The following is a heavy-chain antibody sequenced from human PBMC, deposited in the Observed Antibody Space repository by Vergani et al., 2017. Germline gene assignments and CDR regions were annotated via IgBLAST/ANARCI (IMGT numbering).Heavy chain of an antibody. CDR3: ARDKGVGAIYAGDY. D-gene: IGHD1-26*01. J-gene: IGHJ4*02. CDR1: GFTFSSYS. Sequence: EVQLVESGGGLVKPGGSLRLSCAASGFTFSSYSMNWVRQAPGKGLEWVSSISSSSSYIYYADSVKGRFTISRDNAKSSLYLQMNSLRAEDTAVYYCARDKGVGAIYAGDYWGQGTLVTVSS. V-gene: IGHV3-21*01. CDR2: ISSSSSYI.